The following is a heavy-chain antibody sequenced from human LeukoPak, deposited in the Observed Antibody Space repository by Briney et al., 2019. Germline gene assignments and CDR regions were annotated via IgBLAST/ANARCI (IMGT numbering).Heavy chain of an antibody. D-gene: IGHD2-21*01. J-gene: IGHJ6*03. CDR3: AKASNIASPYSHIDV. CDR2: ISWYSDNI. Sequence: PGGSLRLSCAASGFTFEDFAMHWVRKTPGKGLEWVSGISWYSDNIGYAVSVMGRFTISRDNAKNTLYLEMNSLRPEDMGLYYCAKASNIASPYSHIDVWGKGTTVAVSS. V-gene: IGHV3-9*03. CDR1: GFTFEDFA.